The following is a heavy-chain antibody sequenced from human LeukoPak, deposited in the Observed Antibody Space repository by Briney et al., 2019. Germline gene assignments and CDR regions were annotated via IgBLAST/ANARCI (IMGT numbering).Heavy chain of an antibody. CDR3: VKRGIVGALHAFDI. D-gene: IGHD1-26*01. V-gene: IGHV3-9*01. CDR2: ISWNSGNI. J-gene: IGHJ3*02. CDR1: GFTFDDYA. Sequence: GRSLRLSCAASGFTFDDYAMHWVRQAPGKGLEWVSGISWNSGNIGYADSVKGRFTISRDSAKNSLYLQMNSLRADDTALYYCVKRGIVGALHAFDIWGQGTMVTVSS.